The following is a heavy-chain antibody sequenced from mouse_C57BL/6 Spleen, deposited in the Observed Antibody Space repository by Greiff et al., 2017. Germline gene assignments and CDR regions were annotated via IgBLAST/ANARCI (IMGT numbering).Heavy chain of an antibody. CDR2: IRNKANGYTT. CDR3: ARSLYYDYDFAWFAY. CDR1: GFTFTDYY. V-gene: IGHV7-3*01. J-gene: IGHJ3*01. D-gene: IGHD2-4*01. Sequence: VQLVESGGGLVQPGGSLSLSCAASGFTFTDYYMSWVRQPPGKALEWLGFIRNKANGYTTEYSASVKGRFTISRDNSQSILYLQMNALRAEDSATYYCARSLYYDYDFAWFAYWGQGTLVTVSA.